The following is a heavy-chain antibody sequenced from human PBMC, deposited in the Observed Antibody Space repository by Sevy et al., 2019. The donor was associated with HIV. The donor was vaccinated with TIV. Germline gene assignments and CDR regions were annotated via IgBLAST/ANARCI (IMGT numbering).Heavy chain of an antibody. CDR2: IYYSGST. CDR3: ARQRDYYDSSLGY. V-gene: IGHV4-59*01. D-gene: IGHD3-22*01. Sequence: SETLSLTCTVSGGSISSYYCSWIRQPPGEGLEWIGYIYYSGSTNYNPSLKSRVTISLDTSKNQFSLKLSSVTAADTAVYYCARQRDYYDSSLGYWGQGTLVIVSS. CDR1: GGSISSYY. J-gene: IGHJ4*02.